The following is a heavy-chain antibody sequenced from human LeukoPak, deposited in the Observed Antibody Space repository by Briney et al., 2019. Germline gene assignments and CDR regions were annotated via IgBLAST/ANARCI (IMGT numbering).Heavy chain of an antibody. V-gene: IGHV3-48*03. CDR2: ISSSGATR. Sequence: GGSLRLSCAASGFTFSSYEMNWVRLAPGKGLEWVSYISSSGATRYYADSVKGRFTISRDNAKNSLYLQMNSLGAEDTAVYYCARVSSSMGGAADYWGQGTLVTVSS. J-gene: IGHJ4*02. CDR3: ARVSSSMGGAADY. D-gene: IGHD6-6*01. CDR1: GFTFSSYE.